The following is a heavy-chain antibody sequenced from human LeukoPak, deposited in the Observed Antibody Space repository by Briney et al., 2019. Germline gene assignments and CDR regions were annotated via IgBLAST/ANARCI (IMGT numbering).Heavy chain of an antibody. CDR1: GYTFTSYG. V-gene: IGHV1-18*01. CDR2: ISAYNGNT. D-gene: IGHD3-10*01. CDR3: ARAGVYYGSGSYSPDSLAQDY. Sequence: GASVKVSCKASGYTFTSYGISWVRQAPGQGLEWMGWISAYNGNTNYAQKLQGRVTMTTDTSTSTAYMELRSLRSDDTAVYYCARAGVYYGSGSYSPDSLAQDYWGQGTLVTVSS. J-gene: IGHJ4*02.